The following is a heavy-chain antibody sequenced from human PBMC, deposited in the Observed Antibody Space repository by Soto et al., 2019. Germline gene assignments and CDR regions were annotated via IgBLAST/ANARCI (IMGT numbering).Heavy chain of an antibody. CDR1: GYTFTCYY. D-gene: IGHD1-26*01. CDR2: INPNSGGT. V-gene: IGHV1-2*04. CDR3: ASAKTSGPGGGTTTSFDY. Sequence: ASVTVSCKASGYTFTCYYMHWVRQAPGQGLEWMGWINPNSGGTNYAQKFQGWVTMTRDTSISTAYMELSRLRSDDTAVYYCASAKTSGPGGGTTTSFDYWGQGTLVTVSS. J-gene: IGHJ4*02.